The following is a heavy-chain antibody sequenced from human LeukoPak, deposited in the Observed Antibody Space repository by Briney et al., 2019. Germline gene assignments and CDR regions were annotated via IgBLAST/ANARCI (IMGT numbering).Heavy chain of an antibody. CDR3: AKDPWGYYDSSGYLDY. J-gene: IGHJ4*02. Sequence: AGGSLRLSCAASGFTFSSYAMSWVRQAPGKGLERVSAISGSGGSTYYADSVKGRFTISRDNSKNTLYLQMNSLRAEDTAVYYCAKDPWGYYDSSGYLDYWGQGTLVTVSS. V-gene: IGHV3-23*01. D-gene: IGHD3-22*01. CDR1: GFTFSSYA. CDR2: ISGSGGST.